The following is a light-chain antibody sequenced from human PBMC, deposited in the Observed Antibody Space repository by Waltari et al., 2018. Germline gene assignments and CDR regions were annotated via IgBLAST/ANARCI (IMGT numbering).Light chain of an antibody. CDR3: LLFMGGGVYV. CDR1: SGSLSSNSH. CDR2: NTN. J-gene: IGLJ1*01. V-gene: IGLV8-61*01. Sequence: QTVVTQEPSFSVSPGGTVTLPCGLSSGSLSSNSHPSWYQQTPGQAPRTLIYNTNTRLSGVPDRFSGSILGNKAALTITGAQADDESDYYCLLFMGGGVYVFGTGTKVTVL.